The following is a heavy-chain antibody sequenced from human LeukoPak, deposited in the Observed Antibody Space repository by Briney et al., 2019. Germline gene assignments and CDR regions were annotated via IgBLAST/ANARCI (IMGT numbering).Heavy chain of an antibody. D-gene: IGHD6-6*01. Sequence: GRSLRLSCAASGFTFSSYAMHWVRQAPGKGLEWVAVISYDGSNKYYADSVKGRFTISRDNSKNTLYLQMNSLRADDTAVYYCARGARSSKDYSRSSGFDYWGQGTLVTVSS. J-gene: IGHJ4*02. CDR1: GFTFSSYA. CDR2: ISYDGSNK. V-gene: IGHV3-30-3*01. CDR3: ARGARSSKDYSRSSGFDY.